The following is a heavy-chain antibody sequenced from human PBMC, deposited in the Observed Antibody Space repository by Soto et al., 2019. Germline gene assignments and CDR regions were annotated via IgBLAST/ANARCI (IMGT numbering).Heavy chain of an antibody. CDR3: VKNSGRFNT. Sequence: QLLQSGGGLVQPGGSLTLSCAASGFTFGTTDMSWVRQAPGEGLEWVSTIDGSGGITYYADSVKGRFTISRDNSRNTVYLQMNSLRGDDTALYYCVKNSGRFNTWGQGALVNVSS. V-gene: IGHV3-23*01. D-gene: IGHD3-10*01. J-gene: IGHJ5*02. CDR1: GFTFGTTD. CDR2: IDGSGGIT.